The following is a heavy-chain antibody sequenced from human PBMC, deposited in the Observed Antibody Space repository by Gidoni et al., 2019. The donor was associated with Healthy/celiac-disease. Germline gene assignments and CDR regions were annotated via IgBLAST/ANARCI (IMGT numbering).Heavy chain of an antibody. D-gene: IGHD6-6*01. CDR3: AKDPSPLAARPHYYFDY. CDR2: ISGSGVIT. Sequence: EVQLLESGGGLVQPGGSLRVSCAASGLTCSRYAMSWGRQAPGKGLECVSAISGSGVITYYADSVKGRFTISRDNSKNTLYLQMNSLRAEDTAVYYCAKDPSPLAARPHYYFDYWGQGTLVTVSS. J-gene: IGHJ4*02. CDR1: GLTCSRYA. V-gene: IGHV3-23*01.